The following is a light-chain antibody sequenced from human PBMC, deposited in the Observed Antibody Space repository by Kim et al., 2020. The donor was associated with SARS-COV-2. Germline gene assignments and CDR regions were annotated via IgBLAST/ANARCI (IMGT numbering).Light chain of an antibody. J-gene: IGLJ2*01. CDR3: QSHNNMCAV. CDR2: AND. V-gene: IGLV1-40*01. CDR1: SSNIVAGYD. Sequence: PGQRVTISCTGSSSNIVAGYDVHLYQQLPGTAPTRLIYANDSRPSGVPDRFSGSKSGTSASLVITGLQAEDEATYDCQSHNNMCAVFGGGTQLTFL.